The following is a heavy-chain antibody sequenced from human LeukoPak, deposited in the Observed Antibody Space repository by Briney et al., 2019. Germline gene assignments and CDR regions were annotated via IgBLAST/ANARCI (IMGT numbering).Heavy chain of an antibody. CDR1: GGSISSYY. Sequence: SETLSVTCTVSGGSISSYYWSWIRQPPGNGLEWIGYIYYSGSTNYNPSLKSRVTISVDTSKNQFSLKLSSVTAADTAVYYCARGFRSGWDIFDYWGQGTLVTVSS. J-gene: IGHJ4*02. CDR3: ARGFRSGWDIFDY. D-gene: IGHD6-19*01. CDR2: IYYSGST. V-gene: IGHV4-59*08.